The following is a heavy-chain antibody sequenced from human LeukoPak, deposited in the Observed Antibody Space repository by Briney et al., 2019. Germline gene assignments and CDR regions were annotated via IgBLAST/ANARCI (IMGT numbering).Heavy chain of an antibody. CDR3: ARKYCSTTSCLFDN. J-gene: IGHJ4*02. D-gene: IGHD2-2*01. CDR2: ISSSGTTI. Sequence: GGSLRLSCAASGXTFSSYEVNWVRQAPGKGLQWVSDISSSGTTIYYADSVKGRFTISRDNAKNSLYLQMNSLRAEDTAVYYCARKYCSTTSCLFDNWGQGTLVTVSS. V-gene: IGHV3-48*03. CDR1: GXTFSSYE.